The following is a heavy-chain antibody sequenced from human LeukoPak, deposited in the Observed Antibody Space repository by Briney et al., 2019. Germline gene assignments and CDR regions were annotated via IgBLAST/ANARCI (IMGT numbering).Heavy chain of an antibody. CDR1: GYTFTSYG. D-gene: IGHD5-18*01. CDR3: ASSFAARDAFDI. CDR2: ISAYNGNT. V-gene: IGHV1-18*01. Sequence: ASVKVSCKASGYTFTSYGISWVRQAPGQGLEWMGWISAYNGNTNYAQKLQGRVTMTTDTSTSTAYMELRSLRSDDTAVYYCASSFAARDAFDIWGQGTMVTVSS. J-gene: IGHJ3*02.